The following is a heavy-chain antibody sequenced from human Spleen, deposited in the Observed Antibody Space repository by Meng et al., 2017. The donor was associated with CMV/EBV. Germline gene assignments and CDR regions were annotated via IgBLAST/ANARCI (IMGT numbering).Heavy chain of an antibody. Sequence: GESLKISCAASGFSFSTSGMHWVRQAPGKGLEWVAFIRYDGSNKYYADSVKGRFTISRDNSKNTLYLQMNSLRAEDTAVYYCAKDSVDYYDSSGYYPYPKYWGQGTLVTVSS. CDR2: IRYDGSNK. D-gene: IGHD3-22*01. V-gene: IGHV3-30*02. CDR3: AKDSVDYYDSSGYYPYPKY. CDR1: GFSFSTSG. J-gene: IGHJ4*02.